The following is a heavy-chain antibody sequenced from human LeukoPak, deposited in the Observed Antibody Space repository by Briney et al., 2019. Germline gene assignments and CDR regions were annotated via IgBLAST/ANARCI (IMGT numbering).Heavy chain of an antibody. J-gene: IGHJ5*01. CDR2: INTNSSGT. CDR3: ARGGFCDSISCFKPGDS. CDR1: GYTFTGYY. Sequence: ASSMKVSCKASGYTFTGYYMHWVRQAPAQGLQGMGWINTNSSGTNYAQNFQGRVTMTRDTSISTAYMKLSSLTSDDTAVYYWARGGFCDSISCFKPGDSWGQGTRVTVSS. V-gene: IGHV1-2*02. D-gene: IGHD2-2*01.